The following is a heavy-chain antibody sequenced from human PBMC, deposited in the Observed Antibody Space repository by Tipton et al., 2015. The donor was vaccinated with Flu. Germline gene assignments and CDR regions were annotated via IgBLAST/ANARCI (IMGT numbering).Heavy chain of an antibody. CDR1: GFTFSSYG. V-gene: IGHV3-33*01. CDR3: ARDEEWELFAFDI. CDR2: IWYDGSNK. D-gene: IGHD1-26*01. Sequence: CAASGFTFSSYGMHWVRQAPGKGLEWVAVIWYDGSNKYYADSVKGRFTISRDNSKNTLYLQMNSLRAEDTAVYYCARDEEWELFAFDIWGQGTMVTVSS. J-gene: IGHJ3*02.